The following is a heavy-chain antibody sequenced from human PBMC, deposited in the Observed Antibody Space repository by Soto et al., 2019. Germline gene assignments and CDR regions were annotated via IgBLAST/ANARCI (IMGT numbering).Heavy chain of an antibody. D-gene: IGHD4-17*01. V-gene: IGHV4-39*01. CDR2: IYYSGST. Sequence: QLQLQESGPGLVKPSETLSLTCTVSGGSISSSSYYWGWIRQPPGKGLEWIGSIYYSGSTYYNPSLKCRGTISVDTSKNQFSLKLSSVTAADTAVYYCARHTVTTFYFDYWGQGTLVTVSS. CDR3: ARHTVTTFYFDY. CDR1: GGSISSSSYY. J-gene: IGHJ4*02.